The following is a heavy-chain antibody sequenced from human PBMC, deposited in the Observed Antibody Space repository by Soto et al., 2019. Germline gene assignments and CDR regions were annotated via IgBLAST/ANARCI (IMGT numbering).Heavy chain of an antibody. CDR1: GFIFENFG. CDR3: ARSFSTFGVGPVDY. CDR2: ISGSGFKK. V-gene: IGHV3-23*01. Sequence: GSLSLSCAASGFIFENFGMSWVRQAPGKGLEWISSISGSGFKKYYADSVKGRFTIPRDNSKNTLFLQMDSLRDEDTAVYYCARSFSTFGVGPVDYWGQGTLVTVSS. D-gene: IGHD3-3*01. J-gene: IGHJ4*02.